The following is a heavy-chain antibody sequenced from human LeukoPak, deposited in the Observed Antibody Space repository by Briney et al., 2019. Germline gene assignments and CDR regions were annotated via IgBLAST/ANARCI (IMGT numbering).Heavy chain of an antibody. CDR3: AKAAAAPGFDF. CDR2: VSGSGDRM. V-gene: IGHV3-23*01. J-gene: IGHJ4*02. CDR1: GFTSSSYA. Sequence: GGSLRLSCAASGFTSSSYALNWVRQAPGKGLEWVATVSGSGDRMYHADSVKGRFTISRDNSKNTIYPQMNSLRAEDTALYYCAKAAAAPGFDFWGQGTLVTVSS. D-gene: IGHD6-13*01.